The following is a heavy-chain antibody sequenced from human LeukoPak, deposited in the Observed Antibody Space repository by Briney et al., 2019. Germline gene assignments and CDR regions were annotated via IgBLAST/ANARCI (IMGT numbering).Heavy chain of an antibody. J-gene: IGHJ5*02. V-gene: IGHV3-23*01. CDR3: AKEELYYYGSGSPLDWFDP. D-gene: IGHD3-10*01. Sequence: GGSLXLXXAXXGFTFSSYAMSWVRQAPGKGLEWVSAISGSGGSTYYADSVKGRFTISRDNSKNTLYLQMDSLRAEDTAVYYCAKEELYYYGSGSPLDWFDPWGQGTLVTVSS. CDR2: ISGSGGST. CDR1: GFTFSSYA.